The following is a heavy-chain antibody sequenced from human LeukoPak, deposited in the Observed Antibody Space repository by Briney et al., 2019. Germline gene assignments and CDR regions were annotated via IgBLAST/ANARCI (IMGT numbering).Heavy chain of an antibody. CDR3: ARYSGSYSAFDF. CDR2: IDWDDDK. CDR1: GFSLSTSGMR. J-gene: IGHJ4*02. Sequence: SGPALVKPTQTLTLSCTFSGFSLSTSGMRVSWIRQPPGKALEWLARIDWDDDKFYSTSLKTRLTISKDTSKNQVVLTMTNMDPVYTATYYCARYSGSYSAFDFWGQGSLVTVSS. D-gene: IGHD1-26*01. V-gene: IGHV2-70*04.